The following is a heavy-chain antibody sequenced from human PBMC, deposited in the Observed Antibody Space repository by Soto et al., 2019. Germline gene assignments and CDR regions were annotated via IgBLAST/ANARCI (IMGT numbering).Heavy chain of an antibody. J-gene: IGHJ6*04. Sequence: EVQVVESGGDLVQPGRSLRLSCSFSGFTSGDYGLSWVRQAPGKGLEWVGFTTSPAYGGTTEYAPSVKGRFIISRDESKSVAYLKMNSLQTEDTATYSCSRDGDYYGLDVLGRGTTVNVSS. CDR1: GFTSGDYG. V-gene: IGHV3-49*04. CDR3: SRDGDYYGLDV. CDR2: TTSPAYGGTT. D-gene: IGHD3-3*01.